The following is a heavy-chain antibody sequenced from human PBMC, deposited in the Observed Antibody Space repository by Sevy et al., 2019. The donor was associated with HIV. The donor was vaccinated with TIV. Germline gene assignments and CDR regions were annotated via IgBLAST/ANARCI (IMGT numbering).Heavy chain of an antibody. CDR2: ISGSGDGP. CDR1: GFIFSSYA. CDR3: APRFAYSSGWYFQH. D-gene: IGHD6-19*01. Sequence: GGSLRLSCAASGFIFSSYAMTWVRQAPGKGLGWVSSISGSGDGPYYADSVKGRFTISRDNSKFTLFLQMSTLRAEDAAIYCSAPRFAYSSGWYFQHWGQGTLVTVSS. J-gene: IGHJ1*01. V-gene: IGHV3-23*01.